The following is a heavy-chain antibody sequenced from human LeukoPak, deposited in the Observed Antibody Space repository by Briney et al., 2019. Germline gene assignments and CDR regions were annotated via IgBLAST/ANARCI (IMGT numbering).Heavy chain of an antibody. CDR1: GGSISSYY. J-gene: IGHJ3*01. Sequence: SETLSLTCTVSGGSISSYYWSWIGQPAGKGLEWIGSIYYSGSTNYNPSLKSRVTISVDTSKNQFSLKLSSVTAADTAVYYCARGQTAYYYDTSGPWGQGTMVTVSS. CDR3: ARGQTAYYYDTSGP. CDR2: IYYSGST. V-gene: IGHV4-59*01. D-gene: IGHD3-22*01.